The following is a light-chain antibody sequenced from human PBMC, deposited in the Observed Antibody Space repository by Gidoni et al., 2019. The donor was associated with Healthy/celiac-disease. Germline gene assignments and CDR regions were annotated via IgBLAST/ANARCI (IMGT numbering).Light chain of an antibody. J-gene: IGLJ3*02. CDR2: EVS. Sequence: QSALTQPPSASGSPGQSVTISCTGTSSDVGGYNYVSWYQQQPGKAPKLMIYEVSKRPSGVPDRFSGSKSGNTASLTVSGLQAEDEADYYCSSYAGRNNYGVFGGGTKLTVL. CDR1: SSDVGGYNY. CDR3: SSYAGRNNYGV. V-gene: IGLV2-8*01.